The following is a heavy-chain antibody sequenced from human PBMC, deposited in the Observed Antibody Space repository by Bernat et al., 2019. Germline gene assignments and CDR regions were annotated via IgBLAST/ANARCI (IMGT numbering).Heavy chain of an antibody. CDR1: GFTFGDYA. J-gene: IGHJ4*02. V-gene: IGHV3-49*04. CDR2: FRSKAYGGTT. CDR3: TRGGLFFDY. D-gene: IGHD2-21*01. Sequence: EVQLVESGGGLVQPGRSLRLSCTASGFTFGDYAMSWVRQAPGKGLEWVGFFRSKAYGGTTEYAASVKGRFTISRDDSKSIAYLQMNSLKTEDTAVYYCTRGGLFFDYWGQGTLVTVSS.